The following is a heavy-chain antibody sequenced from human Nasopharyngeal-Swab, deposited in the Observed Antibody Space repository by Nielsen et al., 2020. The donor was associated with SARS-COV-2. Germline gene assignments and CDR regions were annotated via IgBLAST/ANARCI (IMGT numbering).Heavy chain of an antibody. CDR2: ISSSGSTI. CDR1: GFTFSDYY. CDR3: ARDLWEGKRWSGRYYDYGMDV. D-gene: IGHD3-3*01. Sequence: GESLKISCAASGFTFSDYYMSWIRQAPGKGLEWVSYISSSGSTIYYADSVKGRFTISRDNAKNSLYLQMNSLRAEDTAVYYCARDLWEGKRWSGRYYDYGMDVWGQGTTATVPS. J-gene: IGHJ6*02. V-gene: IGHV3-11*01.